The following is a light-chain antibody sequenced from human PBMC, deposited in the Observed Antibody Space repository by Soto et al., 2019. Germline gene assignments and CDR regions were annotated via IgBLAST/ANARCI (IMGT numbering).Light chain of an antibody. J-gene: IGKJ2*01. CDR1: QTISSS. CDR3: QQSYSSPQMYT. Sequence: DIQMTQSPSSLSASVGDRVTITCRASQTISSSLNWYQQKPGKAPDLLIYAASNLQSGVPARSSGSGSGSDCTLTISSLQPEDFATYYGQQSYSSPQMYTFGQGTRLEIK. CDR2: AAS. V-gene: IGKV1-39*01.